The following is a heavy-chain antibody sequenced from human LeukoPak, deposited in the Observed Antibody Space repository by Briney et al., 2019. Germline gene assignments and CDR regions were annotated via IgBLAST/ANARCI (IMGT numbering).Heavy chain of an antibody. D-gene: IGHD4-23*01. CDR3: ARDVLHGGNVDY. CDR2: ISSSGSNI. CDR1: GFTFSSYE. V-gene: IGHV3-48*03. J-gene: IGHJ4*02. Sequence: SGGSLRLSCAASGFTFSSYEMNWVPQSPGKALEWVAYISSSGSNIYYADSVKGRFTMSRDNAKNSRYLQMNRLRAEDTAVYYCARDVLHGGNVDYWGQGTLVTVSS.